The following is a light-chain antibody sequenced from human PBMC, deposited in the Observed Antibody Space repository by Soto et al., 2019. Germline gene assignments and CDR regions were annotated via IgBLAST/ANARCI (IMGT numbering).Light chain of an antibody. CDR1: SSNIGSNT. CDR3: AAWDDSLNGWV. V-gene: IGLV1-44*01. J-gene: IGLJ3*02. Sequence: QSVLTQPPSASGTPGQRVTISCSGSSSNIGSNTVNWYQQHPGTAPKLLIYSNNHRPSGVPDRFSGSKSGTSASLAISGLQSDDEADYYCAAWDDSLNGWVFGGGTKVTVL. CDR2: SNN.